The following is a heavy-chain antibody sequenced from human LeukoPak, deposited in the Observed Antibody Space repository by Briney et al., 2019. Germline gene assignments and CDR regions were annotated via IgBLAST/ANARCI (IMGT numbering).Heavy chain of an antibody. Sequence: ASVKVSCKASGYSFTGYYIHWVRQAPGQGLEWMGWIHPNSGAANSAQKFQGRVTMSRDTSISTAYMVLTRLRSDDTAVYYCAKSGRMTTVTKNWFDPWGQGTLVTVSS. J-gene: IGHJ5*02. D-gene: IGHD4-17*01. CDR2: IHPNSGAA. CDR3: AKSGRMTTVTKNWFDP. CDR1: GYSFTGYY. V-gene: IGHV1-2*02.